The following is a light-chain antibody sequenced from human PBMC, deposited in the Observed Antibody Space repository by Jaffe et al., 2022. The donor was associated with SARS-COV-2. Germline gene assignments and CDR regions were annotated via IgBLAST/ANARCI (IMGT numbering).Light chain of an antibody. V-gene: IGLV2-8*01. CDR3: SSYAASNNLGV. CDR1: SSDVGGYNY. J-gene: IGLJ2*01. CDR2: EVS. Sequence: QSALTQPPSASGSPGQSVTISCTGTSSDVGGYNYVSWYQQHPGKAPKLMIYEVSKRPSGVPDRFSGSKSGNTAYLTVSGLQAEDEADYYCSSYAASNNLGVFGGGTKLTVL.